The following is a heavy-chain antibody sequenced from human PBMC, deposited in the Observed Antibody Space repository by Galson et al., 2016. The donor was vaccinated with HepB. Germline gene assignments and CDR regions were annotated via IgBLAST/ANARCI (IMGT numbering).Heavy chain of an antibody. CDR2: ISGTGSAT. CDR3: ARDGYNHVAPDS. CDR1: GFSFNDYA. Sequence: SLRLSCAGSGFSFNDYAMNWVRQAPGKGLEWVSGISGTGSATYYADSVKGRFTISKDNFKNTLFLEMNSLRGEDTAIFYCARDGYNHVAPDSWGQGTPVTVSS. J-gene: IGHJ4*02. V-gene: IGHV3-23*01. D-gene: IGHD5-24*01.